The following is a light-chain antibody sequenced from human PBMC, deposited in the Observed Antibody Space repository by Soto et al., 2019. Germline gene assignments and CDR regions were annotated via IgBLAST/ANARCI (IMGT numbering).Light chain of an antibody. CDR1: QSISSW. Sequence: DIQMTQSPSTLSASLVDRVSITCRASQSISSWLAWYQQKLGKAPKLLIYAASTLQSGVPSRFSGSGSGTEFTLTISSLQSEDFEIYYCQQYNNWPITFGQGTRLEIK. CDR3: QQYNNWPIT. J-gene: IGKJ5*01. CDR2: AAS. V-gene: IGKV1-5*01.